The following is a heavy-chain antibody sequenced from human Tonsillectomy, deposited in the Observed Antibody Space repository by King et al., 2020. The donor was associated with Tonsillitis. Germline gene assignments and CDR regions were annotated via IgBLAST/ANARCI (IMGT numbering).Heavy chain of an antibody. CDR1: GGSLSDYY. CDR2: INYSGKT. D-gene: IGHD6-19*01. Sequence: QLQESGPGLVRPSETLSLTCIISGGSLSDYYWSWIRQPPGKGLEWVGYINYSGKTHYNPSLRSRASISVDTSKNQFSLTLSSVTTADTAFYFCARYTAVAGSFWFDPWGQGTRVIVSS. J-gene: IGHJ5*02. CDR3: ARYTAVAGSFWFDP. V-gene: IGHV4-59*01.